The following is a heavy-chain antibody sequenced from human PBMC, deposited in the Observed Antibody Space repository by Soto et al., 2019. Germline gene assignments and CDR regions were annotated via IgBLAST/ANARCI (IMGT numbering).Heavy chain of an antibody. Sequence: EVQLVESGGGLVQPGGSVRLSCAASGFTFSRHDMHWVRQATGKGLEWVSGIGTAGDIHYSGSVKGRFTISRENGENSLYLEMNSLGAGDTAVYYCVRRGVRGVIEGFDIWGQGTLVTVSS. V-gene: IGHV3-13*04. CDR3: VRRGVRGVIEGFDI. CDR2: IGTAGDI. CDR1: GFTFSRHD. D-gene: IGHD3-10*01. J-gene: IGHJ3*02.